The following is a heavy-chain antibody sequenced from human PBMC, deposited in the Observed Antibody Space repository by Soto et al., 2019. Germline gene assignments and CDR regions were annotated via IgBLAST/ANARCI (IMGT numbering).Heavy chain of an antibody. CDR3: VRDYRVSYGYGPFDY. CDR1: GFTFSYYC. J-gene: IGHJ4*02. CDR2: IKQDVGEK. V-gene: IGHV3-7*03. Sequence: CGPESLSCAVAGFTFSYYCMSWVRDSPVKGLEWVANIKQDVGEKYYVDSVKGRFTISRDNAKNSLYLQMNSLRGDDTAVYYCVRDYRVSYGYGPFDYWGQGTMVTVSS. D-gene: IGHD5-18*01.